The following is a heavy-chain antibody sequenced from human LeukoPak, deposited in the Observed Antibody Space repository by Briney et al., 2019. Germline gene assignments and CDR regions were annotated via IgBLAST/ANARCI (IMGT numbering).Heavy chain of an antibody. V-gene: IGHV3-73*01. CDR1: AFTCSGAA. Sequence: GGSLRLCGAASAFTCSGAAMHWVRKAPGKVLKWVGRIRSKANSYATAYAASVKGRFTISRDDSKNTAYLQMNSLKTEDTAVYYCTRAHYDSSGYYLNWGQGTLVTVSS. CDR2: IRSKANSYAT. J-gene: IGHJ4*02. D-gene: IGHD3-22*01. CDR3: TRAHYDSSGYYLN.